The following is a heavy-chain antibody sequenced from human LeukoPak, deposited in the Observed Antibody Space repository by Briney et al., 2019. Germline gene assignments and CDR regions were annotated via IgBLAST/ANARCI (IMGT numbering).Heavy chain of an antibody. V-gene: IGHV4-34*01. CDR1: GGSFSGYY. D-gene: IGHD3-10*01. CDR3: ARERLGYYGSGSSLWFDP. CDR2: INHSGST. J-gene: IGHJ5*02. Sequence: KASETLSLTCAVYGGSFSGYYWSWIRQPPGKGLEWIGEINHSGSTNYNPSLKSRVTISVDTSKNQFSLKLSSVTAADTAVYYCARERLGYYGSGSSLWFDPWGQGTLVTVSS.